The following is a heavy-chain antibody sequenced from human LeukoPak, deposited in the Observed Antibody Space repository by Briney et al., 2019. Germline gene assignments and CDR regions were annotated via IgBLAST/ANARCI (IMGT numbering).Heavy chain of an antibody. CDR3: ASTWGSFPWFDP. J-gene: IGHJ5*02. D-gene: IGHD3-16*01. Sequence: SETLSLSCTRSGDCLSSYCWSWIRQAPGLGLERIGYIYYSGSANYNPSLRSRVTMSVDTSKNQFSLKVNSVTAADTAVYYCASTWGSFPWFDPWGQGTLVIVSS. CDR2: IYYSGSA. CDR1: GDCLSSYC. V-gene: IGHV4-59*01.